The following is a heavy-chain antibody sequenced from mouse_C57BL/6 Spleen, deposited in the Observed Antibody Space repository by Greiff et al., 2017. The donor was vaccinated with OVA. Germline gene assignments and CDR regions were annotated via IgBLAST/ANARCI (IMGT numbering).Heavy chain of an antibody. CDR1: GYTFTSYW. Sequence: VQLQQPGAELVKPGASVKLSCKASGYTFTSYWMHWVKQRPGQGLEWIGMIHPNSGSTNYNEKFKSKATLTVDKSSSTAYMQLSSLTSEDSAVYYCARGGSPYYYAMDYWGQGTSVTVSS. J-gene: IGHJ4*01. V-gene: IGHV1-64*01. D-gene: IGHD1-1*01. CDR2: IHPNSGST. CDR3: ARGGSPYYYAMDY.